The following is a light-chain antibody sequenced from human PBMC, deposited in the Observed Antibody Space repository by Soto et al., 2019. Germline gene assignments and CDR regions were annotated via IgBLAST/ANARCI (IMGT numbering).Light chain of an antibody. CDR3: QQRSNWPPIT. J-gene: IGKJ5*01. Sequence: EIVLTQSPATLSLSPLGIATLSFMASQSVSSYLAWYQQKPGQAPRLLIYDASNRATGIPARFSGSGSGTDFTLTISSLEPEDFAVYYCQQRSNWPPITFGQGTRLEI. V-gene: IGKV3-11*01. CDR1: QSVSSY. CDR2: DAS.